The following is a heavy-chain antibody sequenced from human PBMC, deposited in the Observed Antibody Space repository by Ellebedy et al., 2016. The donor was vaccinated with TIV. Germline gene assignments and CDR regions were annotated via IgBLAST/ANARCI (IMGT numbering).Heavy chain of an antibody. CDR1: GFTFSSYW. CDR3: AREGPVDIVGYYYYYYGMDV. V-gene: IGHV3-7*03. CDR2: IKQDGSEK. J-gene: IGHJ6*02. Sequence: GESLKISXAASGFTFSSYWMSWVRQAPGKGLEWVANIKQDGSEKYYVDSVKGRFTISRDNAKNSLYLQMNSLRAEDTAVYYCAREGPVDIVGYYYYYYGMDVWGQGTTVTVSS. D-gene: IGHD5-12*01.